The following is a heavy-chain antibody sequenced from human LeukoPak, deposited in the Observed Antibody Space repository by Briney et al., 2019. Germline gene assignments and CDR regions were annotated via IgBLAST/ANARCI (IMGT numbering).Heavy chain of an antibody. J-gene: IGHJ4*02. V-gene: IGHV3-30*18. CDR3: AKDKWREQWLFDY. CDR1: GFTFSSYG. CDR2: ISYDGSNK. D-gene: IGHD6-19*01. Sequence: GGSLRLSCAASGFTFSSYGMHWVRQAPGKGLEWVAVISYDGSNKYYADSVKGRFTISRDNSKNTLYLQMNSLRAEDTAVYYCAKDKWREQWLFDYWGQGTLVTVSS.